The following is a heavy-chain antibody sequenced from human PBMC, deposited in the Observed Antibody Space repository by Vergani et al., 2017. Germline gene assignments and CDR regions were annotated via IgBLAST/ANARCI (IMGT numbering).Heavy chain of an antibody. V-gene: IGHV3-53*01. CDR1: GFTVSSNY. CDR2: IYSGGST. J-gene: IGHJ4*02. D-gene: IGHD6-19*01. Sequence: EVQVVESGGGLIQPGGSLRLSCAASGFTVSSNYMSWVRQAPGKGLEWVSVIYSGGSTYYADSVKGRFTISRDNSKNTLYLQMNSLRAEDTAVYYCASGGWSSVSPKDYWGQGTLVTVSS. CDR3: ASGGWSSVSPKDY.